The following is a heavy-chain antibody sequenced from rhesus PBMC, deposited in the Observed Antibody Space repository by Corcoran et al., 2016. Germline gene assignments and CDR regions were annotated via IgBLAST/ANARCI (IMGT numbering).Heavy chain of an antibody. V-gene: IGHV7-114*01. D-gene: IGHD3-16*01. CDR2: NSTNPGNP. CDR1: GYTFTSYG. CDR3: ARQSGSYYYLFDF. J-gene: IGHJ4*01. Sequence: QVQLVQSGAEVKQPGASVKVFCKASGYTFTSYGINWVRQAPETGLEWMGGNSTNPGNPTYAQGFKELFPFSMATAISTAYLQTSSLKAEDAAVYYCARQSGSYYYLFDFWGQGVLVTVSS.